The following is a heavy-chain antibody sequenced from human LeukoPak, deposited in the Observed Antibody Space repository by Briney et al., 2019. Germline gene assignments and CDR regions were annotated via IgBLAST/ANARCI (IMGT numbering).Heavy chain of an antibody. V-gene: IGHV3-23*01. D-gene: IGHD2-8*01. CDR2: ISGSGSST. CDR1: GFTFSSYA. J-gene: IGHJ4*02. CDR3: AKGEVYARVGY. Sequence: QPGGSLRLSCAASGFTFSSYAMTWVRQAPGKGLEWVSAISGSGSSTYYADSVKGRFTISRDNSKNTLYLQMNSLRAEDTAVYYCAKGEVYARVGYWGQGTLVTVSS.